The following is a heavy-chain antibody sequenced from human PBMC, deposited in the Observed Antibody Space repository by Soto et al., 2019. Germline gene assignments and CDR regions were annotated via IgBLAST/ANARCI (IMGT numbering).Heavy chain of an antibody. CDR3: ARASYGSGNYYPPYYFYAMDL. CDR1: GASISSYY. J-gene: IGHJ6*02. D-gene: IGHD3-10*01. CDR2: IYYSGNT. V-gene: IGHV4-59*01. Sequence: SETLSLTCDVSGASISSYYWSWIRQPPGKGLEWIGYIYYSGNTNYNPSLKSRVTMSVDTSKNQFSLNLTSVTAADTAVYFCARASYGSGNYYPPYYFYAMDLWVHGTTVTVSS.